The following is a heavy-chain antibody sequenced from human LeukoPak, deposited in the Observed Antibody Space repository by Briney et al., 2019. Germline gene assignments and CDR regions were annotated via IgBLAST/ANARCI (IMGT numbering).Heavy chain of an antibody. CDR2: IYDSGTT. J-gene: IGHJ4*02. CDR3: AKDRYSYAFEYSDS. V-gene: IGHV3-66*03. CDR1: GFTVSTNY. Sequence: QPGGSLGLSCAASGFTVSTNYMSWVRQAPGKGLEWVSIIYDSGTTHYADSVKGRFTISRDNSKNTLSLQVSSLRTEDTAVYYCAKDRYSYAFEYSDSWGQGTLVTVSS. D-gene: IGHD5-18*01.